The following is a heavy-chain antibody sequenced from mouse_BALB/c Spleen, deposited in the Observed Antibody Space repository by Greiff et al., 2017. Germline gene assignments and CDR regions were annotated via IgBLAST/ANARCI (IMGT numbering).Heavy chain of an antibody. CDR2: IWAGGST. CDR3: DSYDYDGGFAY. V-gene: IGHV2-9*02. CDR1: GFSLTSYG. J-gene: IGHJ3*01. D-gene: IGHD2-4*01. Sequence: VQVVESGPGLVAPSQSLSITCTVSGFSLTSYGVHWVRQPPGKGLEWLGVIWAGGSTNYNSALMSRLSISKDNSKSQVFLKMNSLQTDDTAMYYCDSYDYDGGFAYWGQGTLVTVSA.